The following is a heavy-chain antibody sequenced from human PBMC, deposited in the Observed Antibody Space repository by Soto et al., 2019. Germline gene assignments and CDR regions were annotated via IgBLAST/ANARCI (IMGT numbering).Heavy chain of an antibody. J-gene: IGHJ5*01. V-gene: IGHV1-69*01. Sequence: QVQLVQSGAEVKKPGSSVKVSCKASGGTFSSYAISWVRQAPGQGLEWMGGIIPMFGTAKYARKFQGRVTTTADDSATTACMEVSSLRSEDTAVHYCVRERMAGTRRGFYTWGHGTLVTVSS. D-gene: IGHD4-17*01. CDR3: VRERMAGTRRGFYT. CDR2: IIPMFGTA. CDR1: GGTFSSYA.